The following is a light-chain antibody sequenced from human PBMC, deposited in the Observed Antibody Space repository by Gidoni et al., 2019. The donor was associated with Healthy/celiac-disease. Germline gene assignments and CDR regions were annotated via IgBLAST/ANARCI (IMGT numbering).Light chain of an antibody. V-gene: IGLV2-14*01. CDR3: SSYTSSSPWV. Sequence: QSALTQPASVSGSPGQSFTISCTGTSSAVGGYNYVSWYQQHPGKAPKLMIYEVSNRPSGVSNRFSGSKSGNTASLTISGLQAEDEADYYCSSYTSSSPWVFGGGTKLTVL. CDR1: SSAVGGYNY. CDR2: EVS. J-gene: IGLJ3*02.